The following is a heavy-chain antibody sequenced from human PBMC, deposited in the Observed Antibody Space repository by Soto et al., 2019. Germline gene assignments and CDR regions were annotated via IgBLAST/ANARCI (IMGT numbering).Heavy chain of an antibody. CDR3: ATLLGSHQHYYFGIDV. CDR1: GYPMTSRRSY. D-gene: IGHD2-2*01. Sequence: SETLSLTSTVSGYPMTSRRSYWSWIRHLPGKGLEWFGYIYYSGGTQFNPSLKSRVSMSVDTSKNQFSLRLSSVTAADTAVYYCATLLGSHQHYYFGIDVWGQGTTVTVS. V-gene: IGHV4-31*03. J-gene: IGHJ6*02. CDR2: IYYSGGT.